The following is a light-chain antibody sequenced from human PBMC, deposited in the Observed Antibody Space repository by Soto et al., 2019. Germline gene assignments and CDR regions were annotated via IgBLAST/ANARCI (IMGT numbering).Light chain of an antibody. CDR1: QSLLHSDGYNY. CDR3: MQALQTPLT. V-gene: IGKV2-28*01. Sequence: DIVMTQSPLSLPVTPEEPASISCRSSQSLLHSDGYNYLDWFLQRPGQSPQLLIYLGSSRASGVPDRFSGSGSGTDFTLKISRVEAEDVGVYYCMQALQTPLTFGGGTKVDIK. CDR2: LGS. J-gene: IGKJ4*01.